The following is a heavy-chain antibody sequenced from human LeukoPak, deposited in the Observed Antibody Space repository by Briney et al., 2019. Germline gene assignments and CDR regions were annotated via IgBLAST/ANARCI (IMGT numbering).Heavy chain of an antibody. V-gene: IGHV1-8*01. J-gene: IGHJ4*02. CDR3: ARPRIAAAGYYFDY. CDR2: MNPNSGNT. D-gene: IGHD6-13*01. CDR1: GYTFTSYD. Sequence: GASVKVSCKASGYTFTSYDINWVRQATGQGLEWMGWMNPNSGNTGYAQKFQGRVTMTRNTSISTAYMELSSLRSEDTAVYFCARPRIAAAGYYFDYWGRGTLVTVSS.